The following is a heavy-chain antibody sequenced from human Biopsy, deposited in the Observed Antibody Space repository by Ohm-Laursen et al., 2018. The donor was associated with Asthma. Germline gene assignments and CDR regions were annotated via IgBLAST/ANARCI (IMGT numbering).Heavy chain of an antibody. Sequence: GSLRLSCAASGFTFSDYYMSWIRQAPGKGLEWVSYISTGGTTINYADSVKGRFTISRDNAKNSLYLQLNSLRAGDTAVYYCARARSGNYFDYWGQGTLVNVSS. D-gene: IGHD5-12*01. CDR2: ISTGGTTI. CDR3: ARARSGNYFDY. CDR1: GFTFSDYY. V-gene: IGHV3-11*01. J-gene: IGHJ4*02.